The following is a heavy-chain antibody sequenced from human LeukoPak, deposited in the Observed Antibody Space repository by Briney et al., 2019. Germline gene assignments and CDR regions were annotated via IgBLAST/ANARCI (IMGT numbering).Heavy chain of an antibody. Sequence: SETLSLTCTVSGGSISSGGYYWSWIRQHPGKGLEWIGYIYYSGSTYYNPSLKSRVTISVDTSKNQFSLKLSSVTAADTAVYYCARATGPFGMNDYWGQGTLVTVSS. V-gene: IGHV4-31*03. J-gene: IGHJ4*02. CDR1: GGSISSGGYY. CDR2: IYYSGST. CDR3: ARATGPFGMNDY. D-gene: IGHD3-16*01.